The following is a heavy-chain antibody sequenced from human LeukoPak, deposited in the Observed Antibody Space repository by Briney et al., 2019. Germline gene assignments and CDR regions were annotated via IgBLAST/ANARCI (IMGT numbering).Heavy chain of an antibody. CDR3: ARDPPDYYGSGYEGDNWFDP. CDR1: GGTFSNYA. J-gene: IGHJ5*02. Sequence: SVKVSCKASGGTFSNYAISWVRQAPGQGLEWMGRIIPIFGTANYAQKFQGRVTITTDESTSTAYMELSSLRSEDTAVYYCARDPPDYYGSGYEGDNWFDPWGQGTLVTVSS. CDR2: IIPIFGTA. V-gene: IGHV1-69*05. D-gene: IGHD3-10*01.